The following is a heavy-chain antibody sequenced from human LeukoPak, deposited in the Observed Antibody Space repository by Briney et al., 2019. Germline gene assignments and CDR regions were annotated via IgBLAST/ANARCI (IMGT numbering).Heavy chain of an antibody. Sequence: PSETLSLTCTVSGGSISSGDYYWSWIRQPPGKGLEWIGYIYYSGSTYYNPSLKSRVTISVDTSKNQFSLKLSYVTAADTAVYSCARDFRDIVVVPAAPPRYYYYFYTDVWGKGTTVTVSS. J-gene: IGHJ6*03. V-gene: IGHV4-30-4*08. CDR3: ARDFRDIVVVPAAPPRYYYYFYTDV. D-gene: IGHD2-2*01. CDR1: GGSISSGDYY. CDR2: IYYSGST.